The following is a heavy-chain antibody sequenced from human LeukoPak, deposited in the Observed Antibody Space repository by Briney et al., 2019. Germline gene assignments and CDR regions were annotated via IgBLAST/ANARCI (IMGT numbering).Heavy chain of an antibody. CDR1: GFTFSNAW. CDR3: ARGPFVASHNWFDP. V-gene: IGHV4-4*02. Sequence: PGGSLRLSCTASGFTFSNAWMSWVRQPPGKGLEWIGEIYHSGSTNYNPSLKSRVTISVDKSKNQFSLKLSSVTAADTAVYYCARGPFVASHNWFDPWGQGTLVTVSS. CDR2: IYHSGST. D-gene: IGHD5-12*01. J-gene: IGHJ5*02.